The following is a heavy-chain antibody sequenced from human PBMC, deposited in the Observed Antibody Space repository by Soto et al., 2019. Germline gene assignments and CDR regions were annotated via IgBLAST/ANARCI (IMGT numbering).Heavy chain of an antibody. J-gene: IGHJ4*02. D-gene: IGHD3-22*01. CDR1: GGSISSGDYY. Sequence: KTSETLSLTCTVSGGSISSGDYYWSWIRQPPGKGLEWIGYIYYSGSTYYNPSLKSRVTISVDTSKNQFSLKLSSVTAADTAVYYCASDPYYYDSSGYFRFGYWGQGTLVTVSS. CDR2: IYYSGST. V-gene: IGHV4-30-4*01. CDR3: ASDPYYYDSSGYFRFGY.